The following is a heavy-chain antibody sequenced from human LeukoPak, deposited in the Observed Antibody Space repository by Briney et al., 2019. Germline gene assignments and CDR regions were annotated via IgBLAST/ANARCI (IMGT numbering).Heavy chain of an antibody. Sequence: ASVKVSCKASGYTFTSYDINWVRQATGQGLEWMGWMNPNSGNTGYAQKFQGRVTMTRNTSISTAYMELSSLRSEGTAVYYCAREYGSGSHYYYYMDVWGKGTTVTVSS. CDR3: AREYGSGSHYYYYMDV. D-gene: IGHD3-10*01. CDR2: MNPNSGNT. CDR1: GYTFTSYD. J-gene: IGHJ6*03. V-gene: IGHV1-8*01.